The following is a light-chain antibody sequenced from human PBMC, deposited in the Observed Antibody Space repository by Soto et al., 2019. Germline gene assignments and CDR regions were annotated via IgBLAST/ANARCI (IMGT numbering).Light chain of an antibody. Sequence: DIQMTQSPSTLSASLGDRDTITCRASLNIERWSACYQQKPGKAPRLLIYDASTLETGVPSRFSGGGSGTEVTLTISSLQPDDNATYYCQLCDTYWAFGQGTNVEVE. CDR3: QLCDTYWA. V-gene: IGKV1-5*01. CDR1: LNIERW. CDR2: DAS. J-gene: IGKJ1*01.